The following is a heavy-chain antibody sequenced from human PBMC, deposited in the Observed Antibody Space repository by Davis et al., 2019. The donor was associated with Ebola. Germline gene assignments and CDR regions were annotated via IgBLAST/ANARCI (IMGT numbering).Heavy chain of an antibody. CDR2: ILPSFGTA. D-gene: IGHD2-8*01. V-gene: IGHV1-69*13. CDR3: ARDLRALMDDAFDI. CDR1: GGTFSSYA. Sequence: SVKVSCKASGGTFSSYAISWVRQAPGQGLEWMGGILPSFGTANYAQKFQGRVTITAHESTSTAYMELSSLRSEDTAVYYCARDLRALMDDAFDIWGQGTMVTVSS. J-gene: IGHJ3*02.